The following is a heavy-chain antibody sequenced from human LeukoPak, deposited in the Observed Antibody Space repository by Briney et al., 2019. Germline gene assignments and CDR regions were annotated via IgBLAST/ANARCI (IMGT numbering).Heavy chain of an antibody. CDR3: ARGESGAAAGYYYYMDV. CDR2: IIPIFGTA. Sequence: ASVKVSCKASGGTFVSYAISWVRQAPGQGLEWMGGIIPIFGTANYAQKFQGRVTITTDESTSTAYMELSSLRSEDTAVYYCARGESGAAAGYYYYMDVWGKGTTVTVSS. D-gene: IGHD6-13*01. V-gene: IGHV1-69*05. J-gene: IGHJ6*03. CDR1: GGTFVSYA.